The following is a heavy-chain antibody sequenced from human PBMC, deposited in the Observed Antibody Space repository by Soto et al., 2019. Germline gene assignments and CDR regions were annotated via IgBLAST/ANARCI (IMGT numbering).Heavy chain of an antibody. CDR2: ISYDGSNK. Sequence: GGSLRLSCAASGFTFSSYGMHWVRQAPGKGLEWVAVISYDGSNKYYADSVKGRFTISRDNSKNTLYLQMNSLRAEDTAVYFCGSPGGNIVATIEHYYYYGMDVWGQGTTVTVSS. CDR1: GFTFSSYG. CDR3: GSPGGNIVATIEHYYYYGMDV. V-gene: IGHV3-30*03. D-gene: IGHD5-12*01. J-gene: IGHJ6*02.